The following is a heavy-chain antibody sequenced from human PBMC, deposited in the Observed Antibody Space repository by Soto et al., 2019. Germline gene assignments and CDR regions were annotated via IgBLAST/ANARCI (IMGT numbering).Heavy chain of an antibody. J-gene: IGHJ4*02. Sequence: PSETLSLTCAVYGGSFSGYYWSWIRQPPGKGLEWIGEINHSGSTNYNPSIKSRVTISVDTSKNQFSLKLSSVTAADTAVYYCARGEVWLLWGQGTLVTVSS. CDR1: GGSFSGYY. CDR3: ARGEVWLL. CDR2: INHSGST. V-gene: IGHV4-34*01. D-gene: IGHD3-9*01.